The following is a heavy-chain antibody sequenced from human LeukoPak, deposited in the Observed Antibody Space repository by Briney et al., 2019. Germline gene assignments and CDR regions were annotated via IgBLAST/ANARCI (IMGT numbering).Heavy chain of an antibody. CDR3: ARAPSLVTGWLVRGVSDAFDI. CDR2: IYSGGST. J-gene: IGHJ3*02. D-gene: IGHD3-10*01. V-gene: IGHV3-53*01. Sequence: GGSLRLSCAASGFTFSSYAMSWVRQAPGKGLEWVSLIYSGGSTNYADSVKGRFTISRDNSKNTLYLQMNSLRAEDTAVYYCARAPSLVTGWLVRGVSDAFDIWGQGTMVTVSS. CDR1: GFTFSSYA.